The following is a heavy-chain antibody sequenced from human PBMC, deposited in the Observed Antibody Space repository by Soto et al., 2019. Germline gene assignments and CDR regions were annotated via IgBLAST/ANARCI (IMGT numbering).Heavy chain of an antibody. Sequence: QVQLQESGPGLVKPSQTLSLTCTVSGGSISSGGYYWSWIRQHPGKGLEWIGYIYYSGSTYYNPYIKRRFTIYADTSKNQFPLKLSSVTAADTAVYYCARDGAVRDSSGYAFDIWGQGTMVTVSS. CDR2: IYYSGST. CDR1: GGSISSGGYY. V-gene: IGHV4-31*03. D-gene: IGHD3-22*01. CDR3: ARDGAVRDSSGYAFDI. J-gene: IGHJ3*02.